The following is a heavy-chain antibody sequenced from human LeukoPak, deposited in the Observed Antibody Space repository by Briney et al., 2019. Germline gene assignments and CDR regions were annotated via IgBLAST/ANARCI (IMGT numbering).Heavy chain of an antibody. V-gene: IGHV3-48*03. CDR1: GFTFSTYE. D-gene: IGHD2-2*03. CDR2: ISTTGSTI. Sequence: GGSLRLSCAASGFTFSTYEMNWVRQAAGKWLEWVSYISTTGSTIYYADSVKGRFTISRDNAKNSLYLQMNSLRAEDTAVYYCARGTGYCLDPWGQGTLVTVSS. CDR3: ARGTGYCLDP. J-gene: IGHJ5*02.